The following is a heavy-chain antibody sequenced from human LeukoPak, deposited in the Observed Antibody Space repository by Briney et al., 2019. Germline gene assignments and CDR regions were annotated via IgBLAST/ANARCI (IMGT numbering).Heavy chain of an antibody. Sequence: PGGSLRLSCAASGFTFSSYAMHWVRQAPGKGLEWVAVISYDGSNKYYADSVKGRFTISRDNSKNTLYLQMNSLRAEDTAVYYCARVYGGYPGDYWGQGTLVTVSS. CDR1: GFTFSSYA. V-gene: IGHV3-30-3*01. CDR3: ARVYGGYPGDY. CDR2: ISYDGSNK. J-gene: IGHJ4*02. D-gene: IGHD5-12*01.